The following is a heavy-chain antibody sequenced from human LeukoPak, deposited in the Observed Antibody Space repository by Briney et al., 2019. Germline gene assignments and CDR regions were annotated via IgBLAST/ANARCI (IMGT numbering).Heavy chain of an antibody. D-gene: IGHD3-10*01. V-gene: IGHV4-34*01. Sequence: SETLSPTCAVYGGSFSGYYWSWIRQPPGKGLEWIGEINHSGSTNYNPSLKSRVTISVDTSKNQFSLKLSSVTAADTAVYYCARVTGYYGSGRPPGEFDYWGQGTLVTVSS. CDR1: GGSFSGYY. CDR2: INHSGST. J-gene: IGHJ4*02. CDR3: ARVTGYYGSGRPPGEFDY.